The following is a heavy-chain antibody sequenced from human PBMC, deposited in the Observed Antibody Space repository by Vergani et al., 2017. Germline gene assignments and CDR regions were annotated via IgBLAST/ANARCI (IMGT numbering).Heavy chain of an antibody. CDR2: IIPIFGTA. CDR1: GGTFSSYA. Sequence: QVQLVQSGAEVKKPGSSVKVSCKASGGTFSSYAISWVRQAPGQGLEWMGGIIPIFGTANYAQKVQGRVTITADESTSTAYMELSSLRSEDTAVYYCARDTYYDFWSGYYTGYYFDYWGQGTLVTVSS. V-gene: IGHV1-69*01. CDR3: ARDTYYDFWSGYYTGYYFDY. J-gene: IGHJ4*02. D-gene: IGHD3-3*01.